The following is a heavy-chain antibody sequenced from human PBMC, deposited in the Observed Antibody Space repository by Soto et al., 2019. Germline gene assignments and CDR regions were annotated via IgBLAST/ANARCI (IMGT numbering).Heavy chain of an antibody. CDR1: RFTFISYW. CDR3: GRADRAGTCDY. J-gene: IGHJ4*02. CDR2: IKEDGSEK. V-gene: IGHV3-7*05. D-gene: IGHD6-13*01. Sequence: ESGGGLVQPGGSLRLSCAASRFTFISYWMSWVRQAPGKGLEWVANIKEDGSEKYYVDSVKGRFTISRDNAKNSLYLQMNSLRAEDTAVYYCGRADRAGTCDYWGQGTLVTVSS.